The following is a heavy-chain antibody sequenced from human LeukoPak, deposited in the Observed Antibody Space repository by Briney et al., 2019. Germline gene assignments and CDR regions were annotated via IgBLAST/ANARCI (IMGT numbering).Heavy chain of an antibody. CDR2: ISYDGSNK. D-gene: IGHD3-22*01. CDR1: GFTFSSYG. Sequence: GGSLRLSCAASGFTFSSYGMHWVRQAPGKGLEWVAVISYDGSNKYYADSVKGRFTISRDNSKNTLYLQMNSLRAEDTAVYYCAKELPMLYDSSGPDAWGQGTLVTVSS. V-gene: IGHV3-30*18. CDR3: AKELPMLYDSSGPDA. J-gene: IGHJ5*02.